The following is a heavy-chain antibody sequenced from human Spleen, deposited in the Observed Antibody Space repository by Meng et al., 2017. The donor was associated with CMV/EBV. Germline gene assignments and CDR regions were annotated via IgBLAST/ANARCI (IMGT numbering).Heavy chain of an antibody. V-gene: IGHV3-53*01. CDR3: ARKFGSGFDP. Sequence: PCCATSRFTVSSSYMSWVRQAPGKGLEWVSVIYSSDSTYYTDSVKSRFTISRDNSKNTLYLQMNSLRAEDTAVYYCARKFGSGFDPWGQGTLVTVSS. CDR2: IYSSDST. CDR1: RFTVSSSY. D-gene: IGHD1-26*01. J-gene: IGHJ5*02.